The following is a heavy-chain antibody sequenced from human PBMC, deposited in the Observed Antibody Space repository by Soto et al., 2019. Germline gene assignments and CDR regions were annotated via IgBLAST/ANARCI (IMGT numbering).Heavy chain of an antibody. CDR3: ATRSPAFDY. J-gene: IGHJ4*02. CDR2: ITTDKGKT. V-gene: IGHV1-18*01. CDR1: GYTITSFD. Sequence: GVPVKVCCETCGYTITSFDISWARQSPGKRLECMGWITTDKGKTNYAQKFQGRVTMTTDTSRSTAYMELRSLRSDDTAVYYCATRSPAFDYWGQGTLVTVSS.